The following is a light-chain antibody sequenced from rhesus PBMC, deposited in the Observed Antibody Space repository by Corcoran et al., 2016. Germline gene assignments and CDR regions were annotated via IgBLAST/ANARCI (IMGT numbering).Light chain of an antibody. CDR3: QQYSSRPYS. V-gene: IGKV1-22*01. CDR2: GAS. CDR1: QGISTW. J-gene: IGKJ2*01. Sequence: DIQMTQSPSSLSASVGDKVTITCRPSQGISTWLAWYQQAPGKAPKLLIFGASSLQIGVPSRVSGRGAGTHFSFTISSLQSEDFAIYYCQQYSSRPYSFGQGTKVEI.